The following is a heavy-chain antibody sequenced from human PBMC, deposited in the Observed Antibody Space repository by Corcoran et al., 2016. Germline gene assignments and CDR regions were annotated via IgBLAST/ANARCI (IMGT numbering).Heavy chain of an antibody. J-gene: IGHJ4*02. V-gene: IGHV4-31*03. CDR2: MYYSGST. D-gene: IGHD5-18*01. CDR1: GGSISSGGHY. Sequence: QVQLQESGPGLVKPSQTLSLTCIVSGGSISSGGHYWSWIRQYPGKGLEWIAYMYYSGSTYYNPSLKSRVTISVDTSKNQFSLKLTSVTAAATAVYYCARASTAVAPYYFDHWGQGTLVTVSS. CDR3: ARASTAVAPYYFDH.